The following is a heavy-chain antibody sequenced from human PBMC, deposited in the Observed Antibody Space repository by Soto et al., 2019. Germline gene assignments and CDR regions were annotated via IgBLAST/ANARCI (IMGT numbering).Heavy chain of an antibody. CDR1: GYTFINYG. D-gene: IGHD1-20*01. V-gene: IGHV1-18*01. Sequence: GASVKVSCKASGYTFINYGISWVRQAPGQGLEWMGWISAYNGNLNYAQKIQGRVTMTTDASTTTAYMELRSLRSDDTAVYYCARDGISGAEPFEIWGQGTMVTVSS. CDR3: ARDGISGAEPFEI. J-gene: IGHJ3*02. CDR2: ISAYNGNL.